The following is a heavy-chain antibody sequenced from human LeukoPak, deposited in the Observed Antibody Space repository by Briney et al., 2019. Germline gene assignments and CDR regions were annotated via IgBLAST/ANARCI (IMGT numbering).Heavy chain of an antibody. CDR1: GFTFSNYP. D-gene: IGHD2-15*01. V-gene: IGHV3-30*04. CDR3: ARGALDAATPFDS. Sequence: GRSLRLSCAASGFTFSNYPMHWVRQAAGKGLEWVAVVSVDGNNIYYAHPVKGRFTISRHNAKKSVYLQMNSLRAEDTAVYYCARGALDAATPFDSWGQGTLVTVSS. CDR2: VSVDGNNI. J-gene: IGHJ5*01.